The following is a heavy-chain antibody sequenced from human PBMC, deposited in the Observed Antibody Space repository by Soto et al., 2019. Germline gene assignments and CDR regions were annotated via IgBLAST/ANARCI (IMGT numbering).Heavy chain of an antibody. V-gene: IGHV3-23*01. CDR3: AKGVAVGFHFGSSTDRGFDP. J-gene: IGHJ5*02. D-gene: IGHD6-6*01. CDR2: ISGSGGTT. CDR1: GLTFSNYA. Sequence: GGSLRLSCAASGLTFSNYAMSWVRQAPGKGLEWVSIISGSGGTTYHADSVKDRFTISRDNSKNTLFLQMNSLRAEDTAVYYCAKGVAVGFHFGSSTDRGFDPWGQGTLVTVSS.